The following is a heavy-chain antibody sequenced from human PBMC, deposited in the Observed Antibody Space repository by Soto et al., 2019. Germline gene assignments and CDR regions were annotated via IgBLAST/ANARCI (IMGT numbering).Heavy chain of an antibody. Sequence: SETLSLTCTVSGGSISSSSYYWGWIRQPPGKGLEWIGSIFYSGSTYYNPSLKSRVTISVDTSKNQFSLKLSSVTAADTAVYYCACCFSGGYNSGFHYYGMDVWGQGTTVT. D-gene: IGHD5-18*01. CDR3: ACCFSGGYNSGFHYYGMDV. V-gene: IGHV4-39*01. CDR2: IFYSGST. CDR1: GGSISSSSYY. J-gene: IGHJ6*01.